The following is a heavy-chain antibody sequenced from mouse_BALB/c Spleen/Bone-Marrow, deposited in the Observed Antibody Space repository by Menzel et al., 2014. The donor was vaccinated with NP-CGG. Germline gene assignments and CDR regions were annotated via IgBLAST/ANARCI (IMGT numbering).Heavy chain of an antibody. Sequence: EVQRVESGEGLVQPGGSLKLSCAASGFTFSSYIMSWVRQTPEKRLEWVAYISNGGGSTHYPDTVKGRFTISRDNAKNTLYLQMSSLKSEDTAMYYCARHPLYYYGSSWGNYAMDYWGQGTSVTVSS. D-gene: IGHD1-1*01. CDR1: GFTFSSYI. CDR2: ISNGGGST. J-gene: IGHJ4*01. V-gene: IGHV5-12-2*01. CDR3: ARHPLYYYGSSWGNYAMDY.